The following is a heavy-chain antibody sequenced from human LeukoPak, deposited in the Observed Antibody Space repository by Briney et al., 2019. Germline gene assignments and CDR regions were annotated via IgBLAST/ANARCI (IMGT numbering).Heavy chain of an antibody. D-gene: IGHD2-8*02. J-gene: IGHJ4*02. CDR3: TRDTDGLHY. CDR2: IESDGSTT. Sequence: GGSLRLSCAASGFTFSGYRMHWVRQAPGKGLVWVSCIESDGSTTRYADSVKGRFTISRDNAKNTLYLQMNSLRVEDTAVYYCTRDTDGLHYWGQGTLVTVSS. CDR1: GFTFSGYR. V-gene: IGHV3-74*01.